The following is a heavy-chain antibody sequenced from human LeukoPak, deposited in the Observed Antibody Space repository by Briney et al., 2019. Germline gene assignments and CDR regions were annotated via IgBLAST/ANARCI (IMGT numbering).Heavy chain of an antibody. CDR1: GGSISSYY. CDR2: IYYSGST. V-gene: IGHV4-59*08. CDR3: ARQREWGPHSFDY. J-gene: IGHJ4*02. D-gene: IGHD1-26*01. Sequence: LETLSLTSTVSGGSISSYYWSWIRQPPGKGLEWIGYIYYSGSTNYNPSLKSRVTISVDTSKNQFSLKLSSVTAADTAVYYCARQREWGPHSFDYWGQGTLVTVSS.